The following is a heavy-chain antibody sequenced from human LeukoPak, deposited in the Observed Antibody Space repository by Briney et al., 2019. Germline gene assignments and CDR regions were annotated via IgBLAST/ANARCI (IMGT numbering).Heavy chain of an antibody. Sequence: SETLSLTCTVSGVSISSYHWTWIRQPPGEGLEWIGHIYNSGSTNYNPSLRGRVTIFLDTSKNQVSLKLNSVTAADTAMYYCARKDGDGWGQGTLVTVSS. J-gene: IGHJ4*02. CDR2: IYNSGST. CDR1: GVSISSYH. D-gene: IGHD5-24*01. V-gene: IGHV4-59*01. CDR3: ARKDGDG.